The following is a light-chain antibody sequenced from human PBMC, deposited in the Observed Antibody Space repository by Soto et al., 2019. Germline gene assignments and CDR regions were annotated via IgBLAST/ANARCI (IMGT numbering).Light chain of an antibody. CDR3: QQRSDWPPIT. CDR1: QSVSSSY. J-gene: IGKJ5*01. Sequence: EIVLTQSPGTLSLSPGERTTLSCRASQSVSSSYLAWYQQKPGQPPRLLIYGASSRATGIPARFSGSGSGTDFTLTISSLEPEDFAVYYCQQRSDWPPITFGQGTRLEI. CDR2: GAS. V-gene: IGKV3D-20*02.